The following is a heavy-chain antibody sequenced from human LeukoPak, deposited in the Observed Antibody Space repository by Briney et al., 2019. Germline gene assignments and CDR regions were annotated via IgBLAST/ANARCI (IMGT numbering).Heavy chain of an antibody. V-gene: IGHV3-48*01. J-gene: IGHJ4*02. D-gene: IGHD1-1*01. Sequence: GGSLRLSCTASGFPFIEYSMNWVRQVPGTGLEWIAYIGIDSGNTKYADSVRGRFTISADKTKNSLYLQMNSLRVDDTAVYYCARDHNYAFDNWGQGTLVSVAS. CDR3: ARDHNYAFDN. CDR1: GFPFIEYS. CDR2: IGIDSGNT.